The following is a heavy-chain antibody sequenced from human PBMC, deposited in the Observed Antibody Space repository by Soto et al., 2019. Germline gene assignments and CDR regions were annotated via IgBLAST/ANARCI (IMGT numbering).Heavy chain of an antibody. CDR3: ARGYDFWSGYYYPYGMDV. CDR2: IRSKAYDGSNK. Sequence: GGSLRLSCTASGFTFGDYAMSWFRQAPGKGLEWVGFIRSKAYDGSNKNYADSVKGRFTISRDNSKNTLYLQMNSLRAEDTAVYYCARGYDFWSGYYYPYGMDVWGQGTTVTVSS. V-gene: IGHV3-30-3*01. CDR1: GFTFGDYA. J-gene: IGHJ6*02. D-gene: IGHD3-3*01.